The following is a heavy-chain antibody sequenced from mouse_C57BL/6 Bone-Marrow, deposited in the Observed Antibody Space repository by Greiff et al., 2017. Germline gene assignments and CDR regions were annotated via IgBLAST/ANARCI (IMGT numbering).Heavy chain of an antibody. CDR2: IYPRSGST. CDR1: GYTFTSYG. D-gene: IGHD1-1*01. CDR3: ARERLLRSDY. Sequence: QVQLQQSGAELARPGASVKLSCKASGYTFTSYGISWVKQRTGQGLEWIGEIYPRSGSTYYNEKFKGKATLTADNSSSTAYMELRSLTSEDSAVYFCARERLLRSDYWGQGTTLTVSS. J-gene: IGHJ2*01. V-gene: IGHV1-81*01.